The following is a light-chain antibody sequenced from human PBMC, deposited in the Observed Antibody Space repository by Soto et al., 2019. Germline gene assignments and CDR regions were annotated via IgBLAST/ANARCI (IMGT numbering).Light chain of an antibody. CDR3: QQRYDCPRRT. Sequence: EIVLTQSPATLSLSPGERATLSCRASQNVNSYLAWYQQKPGQAPRLLIYDASNRAAAIPARFSGSGSGTDFTLTISSLEPEDFAVYYCQQRYDCPRRTFGGGTKVEIK. CDR1: QNVNSY. J-gene: IGKJ4*01. V-gene: IGKV3-11*01. CDR2: DAS.